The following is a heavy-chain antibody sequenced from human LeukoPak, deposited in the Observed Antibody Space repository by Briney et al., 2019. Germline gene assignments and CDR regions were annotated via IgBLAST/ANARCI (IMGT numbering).Heavy chain of an antibody. Sequence: GASVKVSCKASGYTFTSYGISWVRQAPGQGLEWMAWISTYNGDTHYAQKFQGRVTMTTDTSTSTAYMELRSLRADDTAVYYCARDPSNTSGRYVYFDYWGQGTLVTVSS. D-gene: IGHD6-19*01. CDR1: GYTFTSYG. CDR3: ARDPSNTSGRYVYFDY. J-gene: IGHJ4*02. V-gene: IGHV1-18*01. CDR2: ISTYNGDT.